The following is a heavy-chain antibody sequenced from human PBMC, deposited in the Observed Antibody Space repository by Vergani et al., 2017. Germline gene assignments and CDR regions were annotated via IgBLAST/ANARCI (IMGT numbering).Heavy chain of an antibody. D-gene: IGHD3-10*01. J-gene: IGHJ4*02. CDR1: GGSISSSSYY. CDR2: IYYTGST. Sequence: QLQLQESGPGLVKPSETLSLTCTVSGGSISSSSYYWGWIREPPGKGLEWIGSIYYTGSTYYNPSRKSRVTISVDTSKNQFSLKLSSVTAADPAVYYCARDGGYYGSGIDYWGQGTLVTVSS. V-gene: IGHV4-39*07. CDR3: ARDGGYYGSGIDY.